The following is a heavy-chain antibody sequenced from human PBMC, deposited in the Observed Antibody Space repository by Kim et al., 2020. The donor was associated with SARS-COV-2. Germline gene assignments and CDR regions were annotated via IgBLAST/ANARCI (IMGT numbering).Heavy chain of an antibody. CDR2: TGTTANT. J-gene: IGHJ6*02. CDR1: GFPFSRFD. Sequence: GGSLRLSCAASGFPFSRFDMNWVRQRPGKGLEWVAATGTTANTFYSVSAKGRLSVSRGDATSSFYLQLNSVTAGDTAVYYCASSNAGGRFRLDVWGQGTTVIVSS. V-gene: IGHV3-13*04. D-gene: IGHD3-3*01. CDR3: ASSNAGGRFRLDV.